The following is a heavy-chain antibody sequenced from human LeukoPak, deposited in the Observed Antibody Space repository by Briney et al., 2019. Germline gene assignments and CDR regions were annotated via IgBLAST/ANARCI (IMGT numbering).Heavy chain of an antibody. V-gene: IGHV1-2*02. CDR2: INPNSGGT. Sequence: ASVKVSCKASGYTFTGYYMHWVRQAPGQGLEWMGWINPNSGGTNYAQKFQGRVTMTRDTSISTAYMELSRLRSGDTAVYYCARGPAAAGINYYYYYMDVWGKGTTVTVSS. CDR3: ARGPAAAGINYYYYYMDV. D-gene: IGHD6-13*01. J-gene: IGHJ6*03. CDR1: GYTFTGYY.